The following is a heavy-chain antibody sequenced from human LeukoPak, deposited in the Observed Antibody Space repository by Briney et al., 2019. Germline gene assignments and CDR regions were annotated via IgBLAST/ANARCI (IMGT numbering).Heavy chain of an antibody. CDR3: ARVPPGASHFDS. D-gene: IGHD1-26*01. J-gene: IGHJ4*02. V-gene: IGHV4-59*01. CDR1: GGSISSYY. Sequence: SETLSLTCTVSGGSISSYYWSWIRQPPGEGLEWIGYIYYRGTTKYNPSLKSRVTISVDTSKNQFSLKLSSVTAADTAVYYCARVPPGASHFDSWGQGTLVPVSS. CDR2: IYYRGTT.